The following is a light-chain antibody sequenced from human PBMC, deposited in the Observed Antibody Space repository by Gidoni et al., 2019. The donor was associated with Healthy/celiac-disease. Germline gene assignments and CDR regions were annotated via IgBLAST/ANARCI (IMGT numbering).Light chain of an antibody. CDR3: QQSYSTPRT. CDR1: QSISSY. V-gene: IGKV1-39*01. Sequence: DIQMTQSPSSLSASVGDRVTITCRASQSISSYLNWYQQKPGKAPKLLIYAASSLQSGVPSRFSGSGSGTEFTLTISSLQPEDFATYYCQQSYSTPRTFXXXTKVEIK. J-gene: IGKJ1*01. CDR2: AAS.